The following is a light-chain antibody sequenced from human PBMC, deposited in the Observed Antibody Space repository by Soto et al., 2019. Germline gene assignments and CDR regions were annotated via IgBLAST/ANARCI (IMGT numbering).Light chain of an antibody. J-gene: IGKJ5*01. CDR3: QQYGSSSIT. V-gene: IGKV3-20*01. Sequence: EIVLTQSPGTLSLSPGEKATLSCRASQSVSSNSLAWNQQKPGQAPRLHIYSTSSRATGIPDRFSGSGSGTDFTLTISRLEPEDFAVYYCQQYGSSSITFGQGTRLEIK. CDR2: STS. CDR1: QSVSSNS.